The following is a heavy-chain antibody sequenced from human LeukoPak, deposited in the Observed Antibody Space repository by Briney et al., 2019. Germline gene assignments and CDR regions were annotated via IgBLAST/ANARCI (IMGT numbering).Heavy chain of an antibody. CDR3: AKEYSGYDFDY. J-gene: IGHJ4*02. Sequence: GGSLRLSCAASGFTLRSYDMSLVRQAPGNGLEWVAATSGSGVNSYYADSVRGRFTISRDNSQNTLYRQMDSLRAEDTALYYCAKEYSGYDFDYWGQGTLVTVSS. D-gene: IGHD5-12*01. CDR1: GFTLRSYD. CDR2: TSGSGVNS. V-gene: IGHV3-23*01.